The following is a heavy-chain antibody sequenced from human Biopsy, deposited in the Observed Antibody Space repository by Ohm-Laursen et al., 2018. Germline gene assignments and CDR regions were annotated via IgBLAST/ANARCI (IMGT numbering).Heavy chain of an antibody. D-gene: IGHD6-19*01. V-gene: IGHV3-72*01. J-gene: IGHJ3*02. Sequence: GSLRLSCSASAFSLRGHYMDWVRQAPGKGLEWVGRSRNKDHGYSTEYAASLKGRITISRDDLNDLLFLQMNSLKIGDTAVYYCVRGLGGWVNDGFEMWGQGTVVTVSS. CDR1: AFSLRGHY. CDR2: SRNKDHGYST. CDR3: VRGLGGWVNDGFEM.